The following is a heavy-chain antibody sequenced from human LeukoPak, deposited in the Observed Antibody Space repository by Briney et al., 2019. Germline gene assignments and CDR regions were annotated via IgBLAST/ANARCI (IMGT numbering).Heavy chain of an antibody. CDR3: VKTLGPSATGAGDY. CDR1: GFTFSTYA. Sequence: GGSLRLSCAASGFTFSTYAMSWVRQAPGKGLEWVAAINAGGVGTYNPNSARGRFTISRDNSKNTVYLQINSLRVDDTAVFYCVKTLGPSATGAGDYWGQGILVTVSS. V-gene: IGHV3-23*01. D-gene: IGHD1-1*01. J-gene: IGHJ4*02. CDR2: INAGGVGT.